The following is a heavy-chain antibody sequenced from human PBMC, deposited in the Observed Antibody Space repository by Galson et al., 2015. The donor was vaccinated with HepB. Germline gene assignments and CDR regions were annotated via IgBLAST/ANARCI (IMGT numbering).Heavy chain of an antibody. Sequence: SVKVSCKASGYTFTSYYMHWVRQAPGQGLEWMGIINPSGGSTSYAQKFQGRVTMTRDTSTSTVYMELSSLRSEDTAVYYCARICRGGSCYGYYYGMDVWGQGTTVTVSS. J-gene: IGHJ6*02. CDR2: INPSGGST. CDR3: ARICRGGSCYGYYYGMDV. CDR1: GYTFTSYY. V-gene: IGHV1-46*01. D-gene: IGHD2-15*01.